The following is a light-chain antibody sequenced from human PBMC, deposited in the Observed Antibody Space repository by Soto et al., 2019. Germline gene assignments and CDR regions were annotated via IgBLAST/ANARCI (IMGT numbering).Light chain of an antibody. J-gene: IGLJ1*01. V-gene: IGLV2-14*01. CDR3: NSYTTTSTLV. CDR1: SSDVGGYNF. CDR2: EVT. Sequence: QSALTQPASVSGSPGQSIAISCTGTSSDVGGYNFVSWYQQRPGKAPKLIIYEVTKRPSAVSTRFSGSKSGNTASLTISGLQAEDEADYYCNSYTTTSTLVFGTGTKLTVL.